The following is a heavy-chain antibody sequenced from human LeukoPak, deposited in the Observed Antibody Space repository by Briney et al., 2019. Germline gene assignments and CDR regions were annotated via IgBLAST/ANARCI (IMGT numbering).Heavy chain of an antibody. CDR1: GFTFSSYG. V-gene: IGHV3-33*01. J-gene: IGHJ3*02. Sequence: PGTSLRLSCAASGFTFSSYGMHWVRQAPGKGLEWVALIWYEGNTKKYADSVKGRITISRDNPKNTLYLEMNSLRAEDTAVYYCSRGWGSSGYASAFDIWGQGTNVTISS. D-gene: IGHD3-22*01. CDR3: SRGWGSSGYASAFDI. CDR2: IWYEGNTK.